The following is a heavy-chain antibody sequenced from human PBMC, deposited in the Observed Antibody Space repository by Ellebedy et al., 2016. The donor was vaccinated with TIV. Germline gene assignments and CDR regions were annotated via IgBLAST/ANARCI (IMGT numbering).Heavy chain of an antibody. D-gene: IGHD4-17*01. J-gene: IGHJ4*02. CDR1: GFSLTTSDLS. Sequence: SGPTLVKPTQTLTLTCMFSGFSLTTSDLSVGWVRQPPGKAPEWLSFIYGNDDKRYSPSLKTRITIAKDTSKNQVVLTITNMDPVDTATYFCVHRTTVTSVDYWGRGTLVTVSS. CDR2: IYGNDDK. CDR3: VHRTTVTSVDY. V-gene: IGHV2-5*01.